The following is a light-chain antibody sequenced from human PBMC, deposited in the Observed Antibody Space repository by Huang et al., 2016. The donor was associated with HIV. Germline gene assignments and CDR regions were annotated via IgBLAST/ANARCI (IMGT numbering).Light chain of an antibody. V-gene: IGKV1-27*01. CDR1: QDIDAY. J-gene: IGKJ1*01. CDR3: QKYNDVPRT. CDR2: AAS. Sequence: DIQMTQSPSSLSASIGDIITISCRASQDIDAYLAWDQHKPGNVHNLLISAASTLQSGVPSRFSGSGSGTNFTLTIGSLQPEDVGSYYCQKYNDVPRTFGHGTKVEIK.